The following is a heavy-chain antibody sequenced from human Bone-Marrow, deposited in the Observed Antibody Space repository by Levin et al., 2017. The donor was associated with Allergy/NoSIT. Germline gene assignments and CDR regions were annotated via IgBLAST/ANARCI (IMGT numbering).Heavy chain of an antibody. CDR1: GFTIRSYW. CDR3: VRDLAGRDGN. Sequence: PGGSLRLSCTASGFTIRSYWMHWVRQGPGKGPVWVSRINEDGSTTDYADTVKGRFTIFRDNARNTLYLQMNNLRAEDTALYYCVRDLAGRDGNWGQGTLVTVSS. D-gene: IGHD2-21*02. J-gene: IGHJ4*02. CDR2: INEDGSTT. V-gene: IGHV3-74*01.